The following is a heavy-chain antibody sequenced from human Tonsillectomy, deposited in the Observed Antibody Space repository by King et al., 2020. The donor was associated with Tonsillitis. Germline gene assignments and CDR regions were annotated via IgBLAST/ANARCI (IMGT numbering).Heavy chain of an antibody. D-gene: IGHD6-19*01. CDR1: GYNFTTYW. Sequence: QLVQSGSEVKKPVESLKISCKGSGYNFTTYWIGWVRQMPGKGLEWMGIIYAGDSDTRYSPSFQGQVTISADKSISTAYLQWSSLKASDTAMYYCARPRRSGWNDAFDLWGQGTMVTVSS. CDR3: ARPRRSGWNDAFDL. CDR2: IYAGDSDT. J-gene: IGHJ3*01. V-gene: IGHV5-51*01.